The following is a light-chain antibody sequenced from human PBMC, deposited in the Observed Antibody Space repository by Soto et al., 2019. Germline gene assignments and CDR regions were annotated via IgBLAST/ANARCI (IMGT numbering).Light chain of an antibody. CDR2: GAA. CDR3: LQYGSSPYT. Sequence: EIVLTQSPGTLSLSPGERATLSCRASQSVSSSYLAWYQQKPGQAPRPLIYGAASRTTGIPDRFSGSGSAAAFFLTISRLEPEEFAVYYCLQYGSSPYTFGQGTKLEIK. J-gene: IGKJ2*01. CDR1: QSVSSSY. V-gene: IGKV3-20*01.